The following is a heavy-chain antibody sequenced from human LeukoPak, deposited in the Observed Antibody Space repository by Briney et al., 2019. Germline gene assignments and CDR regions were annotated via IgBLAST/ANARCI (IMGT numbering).Heavy chain of an antibody. CDR2: INHSGST. CDR1: GGSFSGYY. Sequence: SETLSLTCAVYGGSFSGYYWSWIRQPPGKGLEWIGEINHSGSTNYNPSLKSRVTISVDTSKNQSSLNVSSVTAADTAVYYCARGGSGWSQHDFDYWGQGTLVTVSS. J-gene: IGHJ4*02. V-gene: IGHV4-34*01. CDR3: ARGGSGWSQHDFDY. D-gene: IGHD6-19*01.